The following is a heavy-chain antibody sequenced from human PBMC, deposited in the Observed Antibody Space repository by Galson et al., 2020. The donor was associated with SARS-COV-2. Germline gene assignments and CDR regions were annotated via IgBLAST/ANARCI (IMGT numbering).Heavy chain of an antibody. CDR2: IYYSGNT. Sequence: SETLSLTCTVSGGSISSSSYYWGWIRPPPGKGLEWIGSIYYSGNTYYNPSRKSRVTISVDTSKNQFSLKLSSVTAADTAVYHCARHDKRIIGWFDPWGQGTLVIVSS. V-gene: IGHV4-39*01. J-gene: IGHJ5*02. D-gene: IGHD2-15*01. CDR3: ARHDKRIIGWFDP. CDR1: GGSISSSSYY.